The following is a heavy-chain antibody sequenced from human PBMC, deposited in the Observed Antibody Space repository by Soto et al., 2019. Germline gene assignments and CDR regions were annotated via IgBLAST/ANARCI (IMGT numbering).Heavy chain of an antibody. Sequence: ASVKVSCKASEYIFTTYAIHWVRQAPGQSLEWMGWNDARNADTKYSQKFQDRVIITRDTSASTVYMELSSLTSEDTAIYYCGRDLWGSGYLYYFDYWG. J-gene: IGHJ4*01. CDR1: EYIFTTYA. V-gene: IGHV1-3*01. CDR2: NDARNADT. D-gene: IGHD5-12*01. CDR3: GRDLWGSGYLYYFDY.